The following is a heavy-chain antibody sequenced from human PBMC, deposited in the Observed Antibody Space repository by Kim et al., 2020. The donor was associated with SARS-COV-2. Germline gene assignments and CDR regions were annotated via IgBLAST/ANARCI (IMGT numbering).Heavy chain of an antibody. J-gene: IGHJ4*02. Sequence: YYADSVKGRFTISRDNSKNTLYLHMNSLRAEDTAVYYCATDSSGYYPLDYWGQGTLVTVSS. V-gene: IGHV3-23*01. CDR3: ATDSSGYYPLDY. D-gene: IGHD3-22*01.